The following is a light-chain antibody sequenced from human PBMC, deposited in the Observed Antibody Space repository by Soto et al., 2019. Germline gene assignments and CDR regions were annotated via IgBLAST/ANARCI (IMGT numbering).Light chain of an antibody. Sequence: EIVLTQSPGTLSLSPGERVTLSCRASQSVGNTYLAWYQQKPGQTPRLLMYGASSRATGIPDRFSGSGSGTDLTLTITRLEPEDSAVSYCQQYGTSPRTFGQGTKLEIK. CDR1: QSVGNTY. J-gene: IGKJ2*01. V-gene: IGKV3-20*01. CDR2: GAS. CDR3: QQYGTSPRT.